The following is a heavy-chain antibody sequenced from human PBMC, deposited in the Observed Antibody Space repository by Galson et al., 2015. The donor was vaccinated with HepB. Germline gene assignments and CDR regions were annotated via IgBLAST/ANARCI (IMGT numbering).Heavy chain of an antibody. CDR2: IIPIGGQT. V-gene: IGHV1-69*02. J-gene: IGHJ4*02. Sequence: SVNVSCKASGGTFTSYNINWMRQAPGQGLECLGTIIPIGGQTKYAQNFQGRVTFTADTSTKTAYMDLHSPTSDDPAVYYCATRVGLHAVAYEYWGQGTLVTVSS. CDR3: ATRVGLHAVAYEY. CDR1: GGTFTSYN. D-gene: IGHD1-26*01.